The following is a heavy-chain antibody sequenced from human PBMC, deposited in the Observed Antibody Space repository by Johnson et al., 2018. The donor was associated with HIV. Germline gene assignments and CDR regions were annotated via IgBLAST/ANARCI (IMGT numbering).Heavy chain of an antibody. V-gene: IGHV3-64*01. CDR2: ISSNGGST. CDR3: ARDSEDSSGFGAFDI. Sequence: VQLVESGGGLVQPGGSLRLSCAASGFTFSSYAMSWVRQAPGKGLEWVSAISSNGGSTYYANSVKGSFPMPRDNSKNTLYLQMGSLRAEDMAVYYCARDSEDSSGFGAFDIWGQGTMVTVSS. D-gene: IGHD6-19*01. CDR1: GFTFSSYA. J-gene: IGHJ3*02.